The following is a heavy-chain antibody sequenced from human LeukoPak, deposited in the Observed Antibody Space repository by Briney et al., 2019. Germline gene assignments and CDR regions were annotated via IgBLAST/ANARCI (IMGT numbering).Heavy chain of an antibody. D-gene: IGHD1-26*01. CDR1: GGSFSGYY. CDR2: INDSGRT. CDR3: GLELLY. V-gene: IGHV4-34*01. J-gene: IGHJ4*02. Sequence: SETLSLTCAVHGGSFSGYYYTWIRQPPGQGLEWIGEINDSGRTNYNPALKSRVTISADTSKNQFSLKLGSVTAADAAVYARGLELLYWGQGTLVTVSS.